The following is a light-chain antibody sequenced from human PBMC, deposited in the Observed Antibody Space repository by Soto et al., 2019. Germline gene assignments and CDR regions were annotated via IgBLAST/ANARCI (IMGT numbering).Light chain of an antibody. Sequence: DIQMTQFPSSLSASIGDRVTIPCRTIQRISSYLTWYQQKPGKAPKLLIYGTSSLQSGVPSRFSGSGSGTAFTLTISSLQPEDFATYYWQQSYNTPLFGGGTEVEIK. CDR3: QQSYNTPL. V-gene: IGKV1-39*01. CDR1: QRISSY. CDR2: GTS. J-gene: IGKJ4*01.